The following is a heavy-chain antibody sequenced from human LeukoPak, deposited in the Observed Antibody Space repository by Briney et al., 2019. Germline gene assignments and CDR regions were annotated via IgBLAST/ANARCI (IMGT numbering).Heavy chain of an antibody. Sequence: PSETLSLTCAVYGGSFSGYYWSWIRHPPGKGLEWIGEMSHSESTNYNPSIKSRITISVDTAKTQFSLKLSSVTAADTAVYYCARGWGYYDYVWGSYRYGPRLYGMDGWGQGTTVTVSS. J-gene: IGHJ6*01. CDR2: MSHSEST. CDR3: ARGWGYYDYVWGSYRYGPRLYGMDG. CDR1: GGSFSGYY. V-gene: IGHV4-34*01. D-gene: IGHD3-16*02.